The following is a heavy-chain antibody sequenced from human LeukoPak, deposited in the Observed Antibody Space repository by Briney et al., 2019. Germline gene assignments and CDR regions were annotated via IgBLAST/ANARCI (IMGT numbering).Heavy chain of an antibody. CDR1: VFTFSDYS. V-gene: IGHV3-48*01. CDR2: MGGSSSNI. Sequence: GGSLRLSCGPSVFTFSDYSMNWVRQVPGKDLQWRSDMGGSSSNIFYADSVKGRFTISSDNVKNSVYLQMNSLSGEDTAVYYCTRVVGSASYDNHGYDDSWGQGTLVTVSS. J-gene: IGHJ4*02. CDR3: TRVVGSASYDNHGYDDS. D-gene: IGHD3-10*01.